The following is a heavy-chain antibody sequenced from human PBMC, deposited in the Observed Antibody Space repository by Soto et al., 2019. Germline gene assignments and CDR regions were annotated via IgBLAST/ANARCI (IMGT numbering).Heavy chain of an antibody. CDR2: IYYSGST. J-gene: IGHJ6*02. CDR3: AGPAAERVIAVAGPSEYYYYGMDV. V-gene: IGHV4-39*01. D-gene: IGHD6-19*01. Sequence: QLQLQESGPGLVKPSETLSLTCTVSGGSISSSSYYWGWIRQPPGKGLEWIGRIYYSGSTYYNPSLKSRVPISVDTSKNQFSLKLSSVTAADTAVYYCAGPAAERVIAVAGPSEYYYYGMDVWGQGTTVTVSS. CDR1: GGSISSSSYY.